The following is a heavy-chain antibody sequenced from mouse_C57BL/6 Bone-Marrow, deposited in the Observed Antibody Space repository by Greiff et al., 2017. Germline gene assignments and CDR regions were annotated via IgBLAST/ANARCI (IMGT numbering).Heavy chain of an antibody. D-gene: IGHD2-3*01. CDR2: ILPGSGST. Sequence: QVQLQQSGAELMKPGASVKLSCKATGYTFTGYWIEWVKQRPGHGLEWIGEILPGSGSTYYNEKFKGKATFTADKSSNTAYMKLSSLTTEDSAIYYCARRIDGYWDFDVWGTGTTVTVSS. V-gene: IGHV1-9*01. J-gene: IGHJ1*03. CDR1: GYTFTGYW. CDR3: ARRIDGYWDFDV.